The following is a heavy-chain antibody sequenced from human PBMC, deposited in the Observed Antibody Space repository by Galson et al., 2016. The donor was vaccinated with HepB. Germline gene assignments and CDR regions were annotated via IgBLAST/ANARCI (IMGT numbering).Heavy chain of an antibody. CDR1: GFSFNNYG. Sequence: SLRLSCAASGFSFNNYGMHWVRQAPGKGLEWVAVISYDGGNKYYADSVKGRFTISRDNSKNTLLLQMNSLRTEDTAVYCCAKLPGAAAATSDPFDIWGQGTMLTVS. D-gene: IGHD6-13*01. J-gene: IGHJ3*02. V-gene: IGHV3-30*18. CDR2: ISYDGGNK. CDR3: AKLPGAAAATSDPFDI.